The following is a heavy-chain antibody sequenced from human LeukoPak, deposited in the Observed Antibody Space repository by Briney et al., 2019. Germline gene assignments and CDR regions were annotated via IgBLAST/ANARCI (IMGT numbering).Heavy chain of an antibody. D-gene: IGHD1-26*01. J-gene: IGHJ4*02. CDR3: ARDFGFRKVGATTDY. V-gene: IGHV3-23*01. CDR1: GFTFSSYG. CDR2: ISGSGGST. Sequence: GGSLRLSCAASGFTFSSYGMHWVRQAPGKGLEWVSAISGSGGSTYYADSVKGRFTISRDNSKNTLYLQMNNLRAEDTAVYYCARDFGFRKVGATTDYWGQGTLVTVSS.